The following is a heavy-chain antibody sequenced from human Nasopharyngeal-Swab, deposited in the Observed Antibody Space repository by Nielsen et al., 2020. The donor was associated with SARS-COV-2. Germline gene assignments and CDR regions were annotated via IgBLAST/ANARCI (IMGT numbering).Heavy chain of an antibody. CDR1: GFIFSSYS. D-gene: IGHD1-26*01. Sequence: GESLKISCVASGFIFSSYSINWVRQAPGKGLEWVSYISSGGDTIYYSDSVKGRFTISRDNSKNTLYLQMNSLRAEDTAVYYCAKDLGSGSYRYFQHWGQGTLVTVSS. J-gene: IGHJ1*01. CDR2: ISSGGDTI. V-gene: IGHV3-48*01. CDR3: AKDLGSGSYRYFQH.